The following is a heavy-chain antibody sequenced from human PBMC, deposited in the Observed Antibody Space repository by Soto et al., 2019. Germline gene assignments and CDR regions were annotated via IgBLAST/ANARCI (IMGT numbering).Heavy chain of an antibody. Sequence: ASVKVSCKASGYTFTSYYMHWVRQAPGQGLEWMGIINPSGGSTSYAQKFQGRVTMTRDTSTSTVYMELSSLRSEDTAVYYCARYSSGYYYGMDVWGQGTTVTVS. V-gene: IGHV1-46*01. CDR1: GYTFTSYY. J-gene: IGHJ6*02. D-gene: IGHD6-19*01. CDR2: INPSGGST. CDR3: ARYSSGYYYGMDV.